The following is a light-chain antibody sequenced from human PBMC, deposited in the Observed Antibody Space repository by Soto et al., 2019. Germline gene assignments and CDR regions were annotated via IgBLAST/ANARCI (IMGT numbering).Light chain of an antibody. V-gene: IGKV2-28*01. CDR2: LGS. CDR1: QSLLHSNGNNY. Sequence: DLVMTQSPLSLPVTPGEPASISCRSSQSLLHSNGNNYFDWYLQKPGQSPQLLIYLGSNRASGVPYRFSGSGSGTDFTLKISRVEAEDVGVYYCMQALQTPLTFGQGTRLEIK. CDR3: MQALQTPLT. J-gene: IGKJ5*01.